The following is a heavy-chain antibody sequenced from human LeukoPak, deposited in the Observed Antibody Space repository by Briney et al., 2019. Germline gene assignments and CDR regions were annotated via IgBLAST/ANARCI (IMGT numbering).Heavy chain of an antibody. D-gene: IGHD6-13*01. CDR3: ARERIAVAAKNWFDP. V-gene: IGHV3-48*01. Sequence: GGSLRLSCAASGFTFSSYSVNWVRQAPGKGLEWVSYISSSSSTIYYADSVKGRFTISRDNAKNSLYLQMNSLRAEDTAVYYCARERIAVAAKNWFDPWGQGTLVTVSS. CDR1: GFTFSSYS. CDR2: ISSSSSTI. J-gene: IGHJ5*02.